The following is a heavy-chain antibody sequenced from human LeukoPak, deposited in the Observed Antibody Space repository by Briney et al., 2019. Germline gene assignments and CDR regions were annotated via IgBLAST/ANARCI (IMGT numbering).Heavy chain of an antibody. CDR3: AKDLFIVVVPAAILFDY. V-gene: IGHV3-23*01. Sequence: GGSLRLSCAASGFTFSSYAMSWVRQAPGKGLEWVSAISGSGGSTYYADSVKGRFTISRDNSKNMLYLQMNSLRAEDTAVYYCAKDLFIVVVPAAILFDYWGQGTLVTVSS. CDR2: ISGSGGST. J-gene: IGHJ4*02. CDR1: GFTFSSYA. D-gene: IGHD2-2*02.